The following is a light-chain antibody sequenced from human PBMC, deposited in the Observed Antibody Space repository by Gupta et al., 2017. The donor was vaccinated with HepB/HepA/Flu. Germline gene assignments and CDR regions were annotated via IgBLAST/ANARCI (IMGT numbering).Light chain of an antibody. CDR1: NSNIGAGYD. CDR2: DNI. J-gene: IGLJ3*02. V-gene: IGLV1-40*01. Sequence: QSVLTQPPSVSGAPEQRGTTSCTGSNSNIGAGYDVPWYQQLPGTAPKLLIYDNINRPSGVPDRFSGSRSGTSASLAITGLQGEDEAEYYCQSYDRTLNAVVFGAGTKLTVL. CDR3: QSYDRTLNAVV.